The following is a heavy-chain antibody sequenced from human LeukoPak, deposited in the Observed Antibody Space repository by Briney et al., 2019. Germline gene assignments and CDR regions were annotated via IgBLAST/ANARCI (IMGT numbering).Heavy chain of an antibody. CDR3: ARAPSRRDYFDY. V-gene: IGHV3-30-3*01. CDR2: ISSDGSNK. CDR1: GFTFSSYA. Sequence: GGSLRRSCAASGFTFSSYALHWVRQAPGKGLEWVAFISSDGSNKYYADSVKGRFTISRDNSKNTLYLQMNSLRAEDTAVYYCARAPSRRDYFDYWGQGTLVTVSS. J-gene: IGHJ4*02.